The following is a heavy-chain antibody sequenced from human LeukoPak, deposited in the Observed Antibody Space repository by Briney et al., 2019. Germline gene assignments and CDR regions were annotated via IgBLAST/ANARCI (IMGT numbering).Heavy chain of an antibody. J-gene: IGHJ3*02. CDR2: IYYSGST. D-gene: IGHD1-26*01. CDR1: GGSISSGGYY. V-gene: IGHV4-61*08. Sequence: SQTLSLTCTVSGGSISSGGYYWSWIRQPPGKGLEWIGYIYYSGSTNYNPSLKRRVTMSVDTSKNQFSLKLSSVTAADTAVYYCARDMILYSGSPTDAFDIWGQGTMVTVSS. CDR3: ARDMILYSGSPTDAFDI.